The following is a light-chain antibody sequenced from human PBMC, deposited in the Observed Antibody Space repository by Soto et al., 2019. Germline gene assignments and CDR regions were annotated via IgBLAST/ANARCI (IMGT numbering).Light chain of an antibody. CDR3: QQYNNWPPIT. J-gene: IGKJ4*01. CDR2: GAS. Sequence: VMTQAPATLSVSPGERATLSCRASQTINNNVAWYQLKDGQVPRLVIYGASTRATDIPARFSGSGSGTEFTLTISSLQSEDFGVYYCQQYNNWPPITFGGGTKVDIK. V-gene: IGKV3-15*01. CDR1: QTINNN.